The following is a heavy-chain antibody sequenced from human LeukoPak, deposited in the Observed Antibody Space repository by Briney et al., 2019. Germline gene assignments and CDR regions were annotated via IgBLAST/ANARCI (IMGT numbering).Heavy chain of an antibody. V-gene: IGHV3-30-3*01. J-gene: IGHJ4*02. CDR3: AREEGLVLDY. CDR1: GFTFSSFA. Sequence: GGSLRLSCAASGFTFSSFAMHWVRQAPGKGLEWVAVISYDGSNKYYADSVKGRFTISRDNSKNTLDLQMSSLRPEDTAVYYCAREEGLVLDYWGQGTLVTVSS. D-gene: IGHD2-8*02. CDR2: ISYDGSNK.